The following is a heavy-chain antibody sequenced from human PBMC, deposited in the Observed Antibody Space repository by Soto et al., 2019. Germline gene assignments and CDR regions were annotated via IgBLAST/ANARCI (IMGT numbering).Heavy chain of an antibody. Sequence: QVQLEQSGSEVKKSGSSVKVSCKASGYSFSSHAITWVRQAPGQGLEWMGGIIPVFGTPSYAQKFQGRVTISADKSTNTSYLELRSLRSEDTAVYYCARGGALSTSWYWGDGLDSWGPGTQVTVSS. CDR3: ARGGALSTSWYWGDGLDS. D-gene: IGHD6-13*01. J-gene: IGHJ4*02. CDR2: IIPVFGTP. V-gene: IGHV1-69*06. CDR1: GYSFSSHA.